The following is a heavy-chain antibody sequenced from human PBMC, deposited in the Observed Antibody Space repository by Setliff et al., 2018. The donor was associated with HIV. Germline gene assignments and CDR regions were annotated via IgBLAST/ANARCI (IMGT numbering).Heavy chain of an antibody. J-gene: IGHJ3*02. CDR2: IYHSGST. D-gene: IGHD2-2*01. V-gene: IGHV4-38-2*02. CDR1: GYSISSGYY. CDR3: ARDPRSPVGAFDI. Sequence: SETLSLTCTVSGYSISSGYYWGWIRQPPGKGLEWIGSIYHSGSTYYNPSLRSRVTISVDTSKNQFSLKLSSVTAADTAVYYCARDPRSPVGAFDIWGQGTMVTVSS.